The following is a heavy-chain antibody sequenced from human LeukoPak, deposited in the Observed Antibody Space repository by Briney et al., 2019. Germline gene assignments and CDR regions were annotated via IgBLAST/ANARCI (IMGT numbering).Heavy chain of an antibody. CDR1: GFTFSSYW. D-gene: IGHD2-15*01. Sequence: QPGGSLRLSCTASGFTFSSYWMHWVRQAPGKGLVWVSRINSDGGSTSYADSVKGRFTISRDNAKNTLYLQMNSLRAEDTAVYYCAKAMDVVVVAASMDVWGQGTTVTVSS. CDR3: AKAMDVVVVAASMDV. CDR2: INSDGGST. V-gene: IGHV3-74*01. J-gene: IGHJ6*02.